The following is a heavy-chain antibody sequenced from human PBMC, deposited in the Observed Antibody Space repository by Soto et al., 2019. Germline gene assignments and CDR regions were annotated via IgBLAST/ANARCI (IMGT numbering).Heavy chain of an antibody. CDR1: SGSIRRGTW. J-gene: IGHJ4*02. CDR2: VADTGST. CDR3: VMHGRVCFDT. D-gene: IGHD2-8*01. V-gene: IGHV4-4*01. Sequence: QVQLQESGPGLVKPSGAISLTCVVSSGSIRRGTWWSWVRQPPGKGLERIGQVADTGSTIFNPSLTSRATISIDKSTSHFALSLSAVTPADTALYCCVMHGRVCFDTRGQGTLVTVSA.